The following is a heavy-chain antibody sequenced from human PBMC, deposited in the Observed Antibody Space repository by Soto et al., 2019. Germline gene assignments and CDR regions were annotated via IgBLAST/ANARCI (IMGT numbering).Heavy chain of an antibody. CDR3: AREPATAKPEGVDF. CDR1: GYTFSDYY. Sequence: ASVKVSCKASGYTFSDYYIHWVRQAPGQGLEWMGWINPNSGGTKYAPKFQGGVTMTRDTSITTAYMELGRLRSGDTAVYYCAREPATAKPEGVDFWGQGTLVTVSS. J-gene: IGHJ4*02. D-gene: IGHD1-1*01. V-gene: IGHV1-2*02. CDR2: INPNSGGT.